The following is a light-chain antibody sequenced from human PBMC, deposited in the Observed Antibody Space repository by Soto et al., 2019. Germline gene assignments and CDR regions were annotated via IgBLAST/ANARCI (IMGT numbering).Light chain of an antibody. CDR3: SSYTSSSTSYV. Sequence: QSVLTQPASVSGSPGHSITISCTGTSSDVGGYNYVSWYQQHPGKAPKLMIYDVSNRPSGVSNRFSGSKSGNTASLTISGLQAEDEADYYCSSYTSSSTSYVFGTGTQLTVL. V-gene: IGLV2-14*01. J-gene: IGLJ1*01. CDR2: DVS. CDR1: SSDVGGYNY.